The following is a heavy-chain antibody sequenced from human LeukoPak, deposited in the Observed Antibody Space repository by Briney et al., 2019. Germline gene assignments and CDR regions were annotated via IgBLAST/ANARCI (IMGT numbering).Heavy chain of an antibody. CDR2: ISAYNGNT. Sequence: ASVKVSCKASGYTFTIYGISWVRQAPGQGLEWMGWISAYNGNTNYAQKLQGRVTMTTDTSTSTAYMELRSLRSDDTAVYYCARERRTTPGYYYYGMDVWGQGTTVTVSS. J-gene: IGHJ6*02. CDR1: GYTFTIYG. CDR3: ARERRTTPGYYYYGMDV. V-gene: IGHV1-18*01. D-gene: IGHD1-1*01.